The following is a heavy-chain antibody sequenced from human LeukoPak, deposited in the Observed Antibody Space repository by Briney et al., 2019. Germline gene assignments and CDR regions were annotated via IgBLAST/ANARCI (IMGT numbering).Heavy chain of an antibody. CDR3: ARHVYNNYAEKYFDY. D-gene: IGHD4-11*01. J-gene: IGHJ4*02. CDR2: IYYSGST. V-gene: IGHV4-39*01. CDR1: GGSISSSSYY. Sequence: PSETLSLTCTVSGGSISSSSYYWGWIRQPPGKGLEWIGSIYYSGSTYYNPSLKSRVTISVDTSKNQFSLKLSSVTAADTAVYYCARHVYNNYAEKYFDYWGQGTLVTVSS.